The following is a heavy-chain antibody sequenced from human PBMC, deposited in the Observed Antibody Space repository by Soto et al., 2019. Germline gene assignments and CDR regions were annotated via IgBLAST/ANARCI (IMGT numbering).Heavy chain of an antibody. J-gene: IGHJ5*02. CDR2: IHSSGST. CDR1: GGSINNGSYY. D-gene: IGHD3-22*01. CDR3: AREDRNYHDRSGYYL. V-gene: IGHV4-31*03. Sequence: SEPLSLTCTVSGGSINNGSYYWSWIREHPGKGLDWIGYIHSSGSTNYNPSLMSRLTIPEHTSKNQFYLKVNSVTAADTAVYYCAREDRNYHDRSGYYLWGQGTQVTVSS.